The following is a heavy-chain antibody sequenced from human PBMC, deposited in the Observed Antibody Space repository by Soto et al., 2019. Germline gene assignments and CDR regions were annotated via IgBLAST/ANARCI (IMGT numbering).Heavy chain of an antibody. CDR1: GFTFSTYS. V-gene: IGHV3-48*02. J-gene: IGHJ1*01. CDR3: GRYYYGGSGYCGGVVCFLH. CDR2: ISSSGNTI. Sequence: GGSLRLSCAASGFTFSTYSMNWVRQAPGKGLEWVSYISSSGNTICYADSMKGRFTISRDNAKNSLYLQMNSLREEDTAGYYCGRYYYGGSGYCGGVVCFLHWGQGTLVTVSS. D-gene: IGHD3-22*01.